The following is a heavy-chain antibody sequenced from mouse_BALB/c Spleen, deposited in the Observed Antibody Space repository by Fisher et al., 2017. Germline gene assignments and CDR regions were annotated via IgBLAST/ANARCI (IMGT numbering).Heavy chain of an antibody. V-gene: IGHV5-9*02. Sequence: RFTISRDNARNTLYLQMSSLRSEDTASYYCARRGITTAGDAMDYWGQGTSVTVSS. J-gene: IGHJ4*01. D-gene: IGHD1-2*01. CDR3: ARRGITTAGDAMDY.